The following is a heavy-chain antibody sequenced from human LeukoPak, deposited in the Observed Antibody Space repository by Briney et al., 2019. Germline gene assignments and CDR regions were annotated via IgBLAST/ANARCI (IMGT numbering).Heavy chain of an antibody. J-gene: IGHJ5*02. V-gene: IGHV3-23*01. CDR3: AKDLPYSSSWYANRFDP. CDR2: ISGSGGST. CDR1: GFTFSSYA. Sequence: GGSLRLSCAASGFTFSSYAMSWVCQAPGKRLEWVSAISGSGGSTYYADSVKGRFTISRDNSKNTLYLQMNSLRAEDTAVYYCAKDLPYSSSWYANRFDPWGQGTLVTVSS. D-gene: IGHD6-13*01.